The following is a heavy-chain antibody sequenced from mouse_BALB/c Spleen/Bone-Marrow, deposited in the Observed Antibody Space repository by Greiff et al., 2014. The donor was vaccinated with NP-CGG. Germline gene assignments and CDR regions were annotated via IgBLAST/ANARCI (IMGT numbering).Heavy chain of an antibody. CDR3: ARFGYSFAY. J-gene: IGHJ3*01. CDR2: IYPGDGDT. Sequence: VQLQQSGAELARPGASVKLSCKASGYTFTSYWMQWVKQRPGQGLEWIGTIYPGDGDTRYTQKFKGKATLTADKSPSTAYMQLSSLASEDSAVYYCARFGYSFAYWGQGTLVTVSA. D-gene: IGHD2-3*01. CDR1: GYTFTSYW. V-gene: IGHV1-87*01.